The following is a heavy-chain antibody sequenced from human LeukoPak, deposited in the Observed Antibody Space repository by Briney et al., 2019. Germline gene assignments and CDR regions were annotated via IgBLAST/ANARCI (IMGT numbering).Heavy chain of an antibody. Sequence: GGSLRLSCAASGFTFSSYWMHWVRQAPGKGLVRVSRINSDGSSTSYADSVQGRFTISRDNAKNTLYLQMNSLRAEDTAVYYCARSRGSGSYNWFDPWGQGTLVTVSS. V-gene: IGHV3-74*01. CDR3: ARSRGSGSYNWFDP. CDR1: GFTFSSYW. D-gene: IGHD3-10*01. J-gene: IGHJ5*02. CDR2: INSDGSST.